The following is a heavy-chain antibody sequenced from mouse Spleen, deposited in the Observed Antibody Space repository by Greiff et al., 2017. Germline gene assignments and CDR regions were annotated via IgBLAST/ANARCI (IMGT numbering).Heavy chain of an antibody. CDR2: ISSGSSTI. D-gene: IGHD4-1*01. Sequence: EVMLVESGGGLVKPGGSLKLSCAASGFTFSDYGMHWVRQAPEKGLEWVAYISSGSSTIYYADTVKGRFTISRDNAKNTLFLQMTSLRSEDTAMYYCARRATGTVYYFDYWGQGTTLTVSS. J-gene: IGHJ2*01. CDR1: GFTFSDYG. CDR3: ARRATGTVYYFDY. V-gene: IGHV5-17*01.